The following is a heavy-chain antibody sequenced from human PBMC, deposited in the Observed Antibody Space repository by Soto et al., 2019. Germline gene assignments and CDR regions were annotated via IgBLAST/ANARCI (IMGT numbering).Heavy chain of an antibody. Sequence: GASVKVSCKASGYTFTSYGISWLRQAPGQGLEWVGWISVYKGNTNYAQKLQDRVTMTTDTSTSTAYMELRSLRSDDTAVYYCARERHEYSSGWYGVDYWGQGTLVTVSS. CDR1: GYTFTSYG. D-gene: IGHD6-19*01. J-gene: IGHJ4*02. CDR2: ISVYKGNT. CDR3: ARERHEYSSGWYGVDY. V-gene: IGHV1-18*01.